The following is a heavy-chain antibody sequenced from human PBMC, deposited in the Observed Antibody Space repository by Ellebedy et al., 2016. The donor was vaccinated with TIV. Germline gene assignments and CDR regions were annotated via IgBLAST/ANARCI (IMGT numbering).Heavy chain of an antibody. CDR1: GFTFSRHW. J-gene: IGHJ4*01. CDR3: STLSDTGY. V-gene: IGHV3-74*01. D-gene: IGHD2-21*02. CDR2: INGDGGFT. Sequence: PGGSLRLSCAASGFTFSRHWMHWIRQAPGKGLVWLSRINGDGGFTSHADFVKGRFTISRANAKNTLYLQMNSLKAEDTAMYYCSTLSDTGYWGNGTLVTVSS.